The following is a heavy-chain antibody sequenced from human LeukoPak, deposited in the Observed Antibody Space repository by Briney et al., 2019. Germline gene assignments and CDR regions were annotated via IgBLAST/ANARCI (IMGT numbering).Heavy chain of an antibody. Sequence: GGSLRLSCVAPGLTLSNYWMSWVRQAPGEGLEWVATIKPDGSEKYYVDSVKGRFTISRDNAKRSLYLQMDSLRAEDTAVYYCARARENYDILTGYSPYFDYWGQGTLVTVSS. D-gene: IGHD3-9*01. CDR3: ARARENYDILTGYSPYFDY. J-gene: IGHJ4*02. CDR1: GLTLSNYW. V-gene: IGHV3-7*01. CDR2: IKPDGSEK.